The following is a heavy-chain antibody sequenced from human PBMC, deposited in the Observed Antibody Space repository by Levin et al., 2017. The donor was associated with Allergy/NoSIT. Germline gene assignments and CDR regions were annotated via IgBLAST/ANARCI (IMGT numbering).Heavy chain of an antibody. J-gene: IGHJ3*01. CDR1: GFTFRDYW. CDR3: ARKLRGSSADEAFDV. CDR2: IDQDGSQK. D-gene: IGHD3-16*01. V-gene: IGHV3-7*03. Sequence: GGSLRLSCAATGFTFRDYWMTWVRQTPGRGLEWVANIDQDGSQKYYVDSVKGRFTISRDNAKNSVDLQMNYLRDDDTAVYYCARKLRGSSADEAFDVWGHGTMVTFSS.